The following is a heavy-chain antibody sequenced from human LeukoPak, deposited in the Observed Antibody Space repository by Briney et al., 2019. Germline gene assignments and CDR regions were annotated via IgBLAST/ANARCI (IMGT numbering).Heavy chain of an antibody. V-gene: IGHV4-34*01. CDR2: IKHSGST. D-gene: IGHD3-22*01. J-gene: IGHJ4*02. CDR3: ARHNYDSDY. Sequence: SETLSLTCAVYGGSFSGYYWSWIRQPPGKGLEWIGEIKHSGSTNYSPSLKSRVTISVDTSKNQFSLKLSSVTAADTAVYYCARHNYDSDYWGQGTLVTVSS. CDR1: GGSFSGYY.